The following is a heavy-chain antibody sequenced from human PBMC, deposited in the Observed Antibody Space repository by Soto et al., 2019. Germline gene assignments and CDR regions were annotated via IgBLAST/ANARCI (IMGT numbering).Heavy chain of an antibody. J-gene: IGHJ5*02. Sequence: QVQLVESGGGVVQPGRSLRLSCAASGFTFSSYGMHWVRQAPGKGLEWVAAIGYDGSNKDYAVSVKGRFTISRDNSKNXPYLQMNSLRGEDTAVYYCARDRQFDWLSVSGWFDPWGKGTLVTVSS. V-gene: IGHV3-33*01. CDR2: IGYDGSNK. CDR3: ARDRQFDWLSVSGWFDP. D-gene: IGHD3-9*01. CDR1: GFTFSSYG.